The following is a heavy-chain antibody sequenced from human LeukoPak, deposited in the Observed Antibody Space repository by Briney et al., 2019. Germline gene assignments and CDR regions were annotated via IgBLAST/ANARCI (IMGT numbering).Heavy chain of an antibody. CDR2: IDNAGSIT. CDR3: VRSAFHAGSGNYYDY. J-gene: IGHJ4*02. D-gene: IGHD3-22*01. CDR1: GYTFSSYW. Sequence: GGSLRLSCAASGYTFSSYWMHWVRQAPGKGLVWVSRIDNAGSITTYADSVKGRFTISRDNAENTLYLQMNSLRVEDTAVYYCVRSAFHAGSGNYYDYWGQGTLVTVSS. V-gene: IGHV3-74*03.